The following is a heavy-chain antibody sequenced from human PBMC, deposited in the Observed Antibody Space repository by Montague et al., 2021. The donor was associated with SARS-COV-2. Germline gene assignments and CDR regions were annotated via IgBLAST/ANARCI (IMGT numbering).Heavy chain of an antibody. CDR3: ARDRERYDASDYSGVYYYYGMDV. V-gene: IGHV4-61*02. Sequence: TLSLTCTVSGGSISSGSYYWTWIRRPAGKGLEWIGRIYTSGSANYNASLKSRVTISLDTSKNQFSLKLSSVTAADTAVYYCARDRERYDASDYSGVYYYYGMDVWGQGTTVTVSS. D-gene: IGHD3-22*01. CDR1: GGSISSGSYY. CDR2: IYTSGSA. J-gene: IGHJ6*02.